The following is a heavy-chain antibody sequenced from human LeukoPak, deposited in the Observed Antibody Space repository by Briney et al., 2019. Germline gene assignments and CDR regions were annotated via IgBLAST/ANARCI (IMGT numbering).Heavy chain of an antibody. CDR3: AKGEAAAVDLYYYYYMDV. Sequence: GGSLRLSYAASGFTFSIYSMNWVRQAPGKGLEWVSSISSSSSYIYYADSVKGRFTISRDNAKNSLYLQMNSLRAEDTAVYYCAKGEAAAVDLYYYYYMDVWGKGTTVTVSS. CDR1: GFTFSIYS. CDR2: ISSSSSYI. V-gene: IGHV3-21*01. J-gene: IGHJ6*03. D-gene: IGHD6-13*01.